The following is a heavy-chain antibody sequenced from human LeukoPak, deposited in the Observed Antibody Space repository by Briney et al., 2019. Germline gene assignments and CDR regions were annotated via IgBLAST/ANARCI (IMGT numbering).Heavy chain of an antibody. J-gene: IGHJ4*02. CDR1: GFTFSDYA. D-gene: IGHD5-24*01. CDR3: TRVGYIDEGIDY. CDR2: ISGSAHKI. Sequence: GGSLRLSCVVSGFTFSDYAMSWVRQAPEKGLDWVSVISGSAHKIRYADSVKGRFTISRDNAKNSLYLQMNSLRAEDTAIYYCTRVGYIDEGIDYWGQGTLVTVSS. V-gene: IGHV3-23*01.